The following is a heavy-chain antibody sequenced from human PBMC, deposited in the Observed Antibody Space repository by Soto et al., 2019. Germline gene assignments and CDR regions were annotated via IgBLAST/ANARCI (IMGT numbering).Heavy chain of an antibody. Sequence: QVQLQESGPGLVKPSQTLSLTCTVSGDSIASGDKYWSWIRQHPGKGLEWIGYIYYSGSTYHSPSLKSRVTISVDTSKNQFSLKLSSVTAADTAVYYCARGRASSGDGGNSYCDYWGKGILVTVSS. V-gene: IGHV4-31*03. D-gene: IGHD2-21*01. CDR3: ARGRASSGDGGNSYCDY. J-gene: IGHJ4*02. CDR2: IYYSGST. CDR1: GDSIASGDKY.